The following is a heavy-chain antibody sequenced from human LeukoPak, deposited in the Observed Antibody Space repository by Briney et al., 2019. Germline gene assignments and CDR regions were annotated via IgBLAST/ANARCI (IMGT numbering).Heavy chain of an antibody. Sequence: SETLSLTCAVSGGSISSSNWWNWVRQPPGKGLEWIGEIYHSGTNYNPSLRSRVTISVDKSKNQFSLKLNSVTAADTAVYYCTSPYDYGGLWGQGTLDTVSS. V-gene: IGHV4-4*02. CDR1: GGSISSSNW. D-gene: IGHD4-23*01. CDR3: TSPYDYGGL. CDR2: IYHSGT. J-gene: IGHJ4*02.